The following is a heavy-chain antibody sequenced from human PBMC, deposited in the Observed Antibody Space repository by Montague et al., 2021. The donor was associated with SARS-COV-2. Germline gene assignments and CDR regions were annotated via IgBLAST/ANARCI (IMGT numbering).Heavy chain of an antibody. CDR2: VYYNGDT. CDR1: GGSTASHY. CDR3: ARGWAFDP. D-gene: IGHD6-19*01. Sequence: SETLSLTCAVYGGSTASHYWSWIRKPPGERQAWIDYVYYNGDTKYNPSLQSRVTISIDTSENQFSLRLNSVTAADTAVYFCARGWAFDPWGQGRLVTVSS. J-gene: IGHJ3*01. V-gene: IGHV4-59*08.